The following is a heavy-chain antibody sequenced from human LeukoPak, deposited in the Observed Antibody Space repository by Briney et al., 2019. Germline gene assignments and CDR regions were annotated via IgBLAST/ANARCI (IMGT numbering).Heavy chain of an antibody. V-gene: IGHV4-59*01. CDR1: GGSISNYY. CDR2: IYYSGST. Sequence: SETLSLTCTVSGGSISNYYWSWIRQPPGKGLEWIGYIYYSGSTNYNPSLKSRLTISVDTSKSQFSLKLSSVTAADTAVYYCARAVGYCSGGSCYSGWFDPWGQGTLVTVSS. J-gene: IGHJ5*02. CDR3: ARAVGYCSGGSCYSGWFDP. D-gene: IGHD2-15*01.